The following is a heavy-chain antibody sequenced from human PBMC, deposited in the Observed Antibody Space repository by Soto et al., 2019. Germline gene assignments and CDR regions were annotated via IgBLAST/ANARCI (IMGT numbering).Heavy chain of an antibody. CDR3: ANGGSIHLWSN. V-gene: IGHV3-23*01. CDR1: GFTFSSYA. J-gene: IGHJ4*02. D-gene: IGHD5-18*01. CDR2: ISGSGGSA. Sequence: EVQLLESGGGLVQPGGSLRLSCAASGFTFSSYAMSWVRQAPGKGLEWVSAISGSGGSAYYADSVKGRFTISRDNSKNTLYPQMNSLRAEDTAVYYCANGGSIHLWSNWGQGTLVTVSS.